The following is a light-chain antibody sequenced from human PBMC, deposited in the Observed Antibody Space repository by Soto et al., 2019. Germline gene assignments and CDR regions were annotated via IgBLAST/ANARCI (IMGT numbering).Light chain of an antibody. CDR1: QAISNY. J-gene: IGKJ4*01. CDR2: AAS. Sequence: DIQMTQSPSSLSASVGDRVTITCRASQAISNYLAWYQQKPGKVPTLLIYAASTLQSGVPSRFSGSGSGTDFTLTISSLQPEDAATYYCLKFNAVPTFGGGTKVEI. V-gene: IGKV1-27*01. CDR3: LKFNAVPT.